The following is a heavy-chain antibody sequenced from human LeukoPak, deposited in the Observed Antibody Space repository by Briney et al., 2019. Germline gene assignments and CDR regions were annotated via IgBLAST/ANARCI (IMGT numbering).Heavy chain of an antibody. CDR3: ARGRGVAVADSSFDY. Sequence: GASVKVSCKASGYTFTSYDINWVRQATGQGLEWMGWMNPNSGNTGYAQKFQGRVTMTRSTSISTAYMELSSLRSEDTAVYYCARGRGVAVADSSFDYWGQGTLVTVSS. CDR2: MNPNSGNT. V-gene: IGHV1-8*01. J-gene: IGHJ4*02. CDR1: GYTFTSYD. D-gene: IGHD6-19*01.